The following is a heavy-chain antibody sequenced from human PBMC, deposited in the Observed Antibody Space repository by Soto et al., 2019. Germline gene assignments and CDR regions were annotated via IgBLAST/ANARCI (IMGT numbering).Heavy chain of an antibody. CDR1: GFTFSNYW. V-gene: IGHV3-74*01. CDR2: ITTDGTT. CDR3: ARVEKYYTLRSAYYVFDY. Sequence: EVQLLESGGGLVQPGGSLRLSCATSGFTFSNYWMHWVRQAPGKGLVWVSCITTDGTTTYEDSVKGRFSISRDNAKNTLYLQMNSLRAEDTAVYYCARVEKYYTLRSAYYVFDYWGQGTLVTVS. D-gene: IGHD3-3*01. J-gene: IGHJ4*02.